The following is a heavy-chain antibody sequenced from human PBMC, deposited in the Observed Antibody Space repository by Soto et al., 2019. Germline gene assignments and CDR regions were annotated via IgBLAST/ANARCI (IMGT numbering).Heavy chain of an antibody. CDR2: IYSGGST. V-gene: IGHV3-66*01. J-gene: IGHJ6*03. CDR1: GFTVSSNY. Sequence: GGSPRLSCAASGFTVSSNYMSWVRQAPGKGLEWVSVIYSGGSTYYADSVKGRFTISRDNSKNTLYLQMNSLRAEDTAVYYCARDGGTMVRGGKNYYYYYYYMDVWGKGTTVTVSS. D-gene: IGHD3-10*01. CDR3: ARDGGTMVRGGKNYYYYYYYMDV.